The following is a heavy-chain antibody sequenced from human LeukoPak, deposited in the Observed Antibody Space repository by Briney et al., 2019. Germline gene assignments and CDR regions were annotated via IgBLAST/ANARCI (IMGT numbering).Heavy chain of an antibody. D-gene: IGHD2-15*01. CDR3: ARSPHLILNAFDI. Sequence: SVKVSCKASGGTFSSYAISWVRQAPGQGLEWMGGIIPIFATANYAQKFQGRVTITADESTSTAYMELSSLRSEDTAVYYCARSPHLILNAFDIWGQGTMVTVSS. J-gene: IGHJ3*02. V-gene: IGHV1-69*13. CDR2: IIPIFATA. CDR1: GGTFSSYA.